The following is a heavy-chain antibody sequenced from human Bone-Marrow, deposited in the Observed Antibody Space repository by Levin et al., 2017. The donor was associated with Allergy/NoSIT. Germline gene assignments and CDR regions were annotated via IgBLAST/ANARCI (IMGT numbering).Heavy chain of an antibody. D-gene: IGHD5-18*01. CDR2: ISYDGSKK. V-gene: IGHV3-30*18. CDR3: AKEVDTTMVIDAFDV. Sequence: GGSLRLSCAASGFTFSNFGMHWVRQAPGKGLECVSFISYDGSKKDYEDSVKGRFTISRDNSKSTLYLQMDSLSPEDTAVYYCAKEVDTTMVIDAFDVWGQGTVVTVS. CDR1: GFTFSNFG. J-gene: IGHJ3*01.